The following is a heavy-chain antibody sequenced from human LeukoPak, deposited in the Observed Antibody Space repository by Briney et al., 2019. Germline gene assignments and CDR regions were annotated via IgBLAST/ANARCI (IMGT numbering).Heavy chain of an antibody. J-gene: IGHJ6*02. Sequence: SETLSLTCTVSGGSISSYYWSWIRQPPGKGLEWIGYIYYSGSTNHNPSLKSRVTISVDTSKNQFSLKLSSVTAADTAVYYCARAVVVPAAPAKSYYYYGMDVWGQETTVTVSS. CDR3: ARAVVVPAAPAKSYYYYGMDV. CDR2: IYYSGST. D-gene: IGHD2-2*01. CDR1: GGSISSYY. V-gene: IGHV4-59*01.